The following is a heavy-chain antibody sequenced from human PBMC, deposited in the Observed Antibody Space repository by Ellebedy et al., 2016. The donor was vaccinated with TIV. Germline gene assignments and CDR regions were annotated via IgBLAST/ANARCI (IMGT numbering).Heavy chain of an antibody. D-gene: IGHD2-2*01. CDR1: GGSVSSFY. Sequence: MPSETLSLTCSVSGGSVSSFYWTWIRQSPEKGLEWIGYIYSSGSTNHNPSLKSRVLISLDTSKNQFSLKLSSVTAADTAVYYCAAGWVPAAPLQPWGQGTLVTVSS. CDR2: IYSSGST. J-gene: IGHJ5*02. CDR3: AAGWVPAAPLQP. V-gene: IGHV4-4*09.